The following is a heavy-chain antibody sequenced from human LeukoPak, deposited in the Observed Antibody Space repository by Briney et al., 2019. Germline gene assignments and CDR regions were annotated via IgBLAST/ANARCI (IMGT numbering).Heavy chain of an antibody. CDR1: GYTLTELS. J-gene: IGHJ4*02. Sequence: ASVKVSCKVSGYTLTELSMHWVRQAPGKGLEWMGGFDPEDGETIYAQKFQGRVTMTEDTSTDTAYMELSGLRSEDTAVYYCATLHYSYCGGDCYGAIYFDYWGQGTLVTVSS. D-gene: IGHD2-21*02. V-gene: IGHV1-24*01. CDR3: ATLHYSYCGGDCYGAIYFDY. CDR2: FDPEDGET.